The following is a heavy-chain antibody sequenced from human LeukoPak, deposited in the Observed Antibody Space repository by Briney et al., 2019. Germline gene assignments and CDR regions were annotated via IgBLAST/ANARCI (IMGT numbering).Heavy chain of an antibody. V-gene: IGHV4-34*01. Sequence: GSLRLSCAASGFIFSDYYMSWIRQPPGKGLEWIGEINHSGSTNYNPSLKSRVTISVDTSKNQFSLKLSSVTAADTAVYYCARGRIAARPGGWVYYYYMDVWGKGTTVTVSS. J-gene: IGHJ6*03. D-gene: IGHD6-6*01. CDR1: GFIFSDYY. CDR3: ARGRIAARPGGWVYYYYMDV. CDR2: INHSGST.